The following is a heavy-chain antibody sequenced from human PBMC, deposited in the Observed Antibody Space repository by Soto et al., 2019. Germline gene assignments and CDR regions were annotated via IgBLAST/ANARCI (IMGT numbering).Heavy chain of an antibody. J-gene: IGHJ4*02. D-gene: IGHD6-19*01. CDR2: IYWNDDK. CDR1: GFSLSTSGVG. CDR3: AHRREAVANEAYFDC. Sequence: QITLKESGPTLVKPTQTLTLTCTFSGFSLSTSGVGVGWIRQPPGKALEWLALIYWNDDKRYSPALKSRLTITKDTSKNQVVLTMTNMDPVDTATYYCAHRREAVANEAYFDCWGQGTLVTVSS. V-gene: IGHV2-5*01.